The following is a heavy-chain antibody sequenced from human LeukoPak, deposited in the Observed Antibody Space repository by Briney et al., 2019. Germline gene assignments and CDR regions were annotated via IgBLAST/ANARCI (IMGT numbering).Heavy chain of an antibody. Sequence: SETLSLTCAVYGGSFSGYYWSWIRRPPGKGLEWIGEINHSGSTNYNPSLKSRVTISVDTSKNQFSLKLSSVTAADTAVYYCARGPGIAAAGTLRAFDIWGQGTMVTVSS. CDR1: GGSFSGYY. D-gene: IGHD6-13*01. J-gene: IGHJ3*02. CDR2: INHSGST. V-gene: IGHV4-34*01. CDR3: ARGPGIAAAGTLRAFDI.